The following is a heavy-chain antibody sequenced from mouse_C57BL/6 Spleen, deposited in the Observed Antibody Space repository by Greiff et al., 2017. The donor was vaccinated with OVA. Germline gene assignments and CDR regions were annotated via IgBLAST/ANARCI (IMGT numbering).Heavy chain of an antibody. CDR2: IRNKANGYTT. D-gene: IGHD1-2*01. V-gene: IGHV7-3*01. J-gene: IGHJ4*01. CDR1: GFTFTDYY. CDR3: ARWSLHGYYAMDY. Sequence: DVKLVESGGGLVQPGGSLSLSCAASGFTFTDYYMSWVRQPPGKALEWLGFIRNKANGYTTEYSASVKGRFTISRDNSQSILYLQMNALRAEDSATYYCARWSLHGYYAMDYWGQGTSVTVSS.